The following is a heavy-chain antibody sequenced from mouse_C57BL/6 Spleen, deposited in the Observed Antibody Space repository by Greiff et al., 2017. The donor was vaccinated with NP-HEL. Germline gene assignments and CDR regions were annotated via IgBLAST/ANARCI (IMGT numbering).Heavy chain of an antibody. D-gene: IGHD4-1*01. CDR3: ARPTNWGRVGFDY. CDR2: ISSGSSTI. Sequence: APEKGLEWVAYISSGSSTIYYADTVKGRFTISRDNAKNTLFLQMTSLRSEDTAMYYCARPTNWGRVGFDYWGQGTTLTVSS. J-gene: IGHJ2*01. V-gene: IGHV5-17*01.